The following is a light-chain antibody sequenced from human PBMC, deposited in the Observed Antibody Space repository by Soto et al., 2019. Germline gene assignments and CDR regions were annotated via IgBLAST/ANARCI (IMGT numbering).Light chain of an antibody. CDR1: QSVDSSF. J-gene: IGKJ1*01. Sequence: EIVLTQSPGSLSLSPGERATLSCRASQSVDSSFFAWYQQKPGQAPRLLIYGASNRATGIPDRFSGRGSGTAFTLTITGLAPEAFAVYYCQQYVSSGTFGQGTKGEIK. CDR3: QQYVSSGT. V-gene: IGKV3-20*01. CDR2: GAS.